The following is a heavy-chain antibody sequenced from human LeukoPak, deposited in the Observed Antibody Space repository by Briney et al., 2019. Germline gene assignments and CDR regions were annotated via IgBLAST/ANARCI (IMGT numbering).Heavy chain of an antibody. CDR3: ARGYDSAGAYYYMDV. Sequence: ASVKVSCKASGYTFTSYGISWVRQAPGQGLEWMGWISAYNGNTNYAQKLQGRVTMTTDTSTCTAYMELRSLRSDDTAVYYCARGYDSAGAYYYMDVWGKGTTVTVSS. D-gene: IGHD3-3*01. CDR2: ISAYNGNT. V-gene: IGHV1-18*01. CDR1: GYTFTSYG. J-gene: IGHJ6*03.